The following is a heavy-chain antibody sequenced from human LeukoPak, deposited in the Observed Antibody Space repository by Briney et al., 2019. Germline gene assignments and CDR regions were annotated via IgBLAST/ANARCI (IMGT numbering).Heavy chain of an antibody. Sequence: GGSLRLSCTTSGFTFGDYTIIWFRQAPGKGLEWVGFIRSKAYGGTTEYAASVKGRFTISRDDSKSVASLQMNGLKTDDTAVYFCARDPNYDFWSGSYTRWFDPWGQGTLVTVSS. D-gene: IGHD3-3*01. CDR1: GFTFGDYT. V-gene: IGHV3-49*03. CDR3: ARDPNYDFWSGSYTRWFDP. CDR2: IRSKAYGGTT. J-gene: IGHJ5*02.